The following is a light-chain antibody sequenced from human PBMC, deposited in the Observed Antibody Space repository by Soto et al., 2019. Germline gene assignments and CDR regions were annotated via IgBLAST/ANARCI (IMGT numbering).Light chain of an antibody. V-gene: IGLV2-23*02. CDR3: CSYARPTFYA. CDR1: SGDIGTYNL. J-gene: IGLJ1*01. CDR2: EVN. Sequence: QSALTKPASVSGSPGQSITVSCSGTSGDIGTYNLVSWYQQYPGKAPKLMIFEVNKRPSGVSNRFSGSKSGNTASLTISGLQAEDEADYYCCSYARPTFYAFATGTKLTVL.